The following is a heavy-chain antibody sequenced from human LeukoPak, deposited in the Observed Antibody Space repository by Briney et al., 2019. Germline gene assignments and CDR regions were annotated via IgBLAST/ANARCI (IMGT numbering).Heavy chain of an antibody. CDR3: ATLWFGESSNWFDP. V-gene: IGHV1-18*01. J-gene: IGHJ5*02. CDR1: GYTFTSYG. CDR2: ISAYNGNT. D-gene: IGHD3-10*01. Sequence: ASVKVSCMASGYTFTSYGISWVRQAPGQGLEWMGWISAYNGNTNYAQKLQGRVTMTTDTSTSTAYMELRSLRSDDTAVYYCATLWFGESSNWFDPWGQGTLVTVSS.